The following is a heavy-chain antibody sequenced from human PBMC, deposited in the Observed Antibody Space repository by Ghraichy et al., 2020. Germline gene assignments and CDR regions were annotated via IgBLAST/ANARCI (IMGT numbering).Heavy chain of an antibody. D-gene: IGHD3-3*01. V-gene: IGHV4-34*01. CDR1: GGSFSGYH. CDR2: INHSGST. CDR3: ARSIAPHITIFEIVIARREYFDY. Sequence: QTLSLTCAVYGGSFSGYHWSWIRQAPGKGLEWIGEINHSGSTKYNPSLKSRVTISVDTSKNQFSLKLSSVTAADTAVYYCARSIAPHITIFEIVIARREYFDYWGQGTLVTVSS. J-gene: IGHJ4*02.